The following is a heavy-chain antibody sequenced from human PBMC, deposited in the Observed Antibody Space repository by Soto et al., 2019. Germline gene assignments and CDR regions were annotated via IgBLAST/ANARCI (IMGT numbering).Heavy chain of an antibody. CDR3: ARREYDSVTGYALGY. Sequence: EVQLMESGGGLVQPGGSLRLSCTASGFTFSTYWMHWVRQAPGKGLVWVAHINSDGISTIYADSVKGRFTISRDNAKNTLNLQMNSLRVEDTAVYFCARREYDSVTGYALGYWGQGTLVTVSS. CDR2: INSDGIST. V-gene: IGHV3-74*01. J-gene: IGHJ4*02. CDR1: GFTFSTYW. D-gene: IGHD3-9*01.